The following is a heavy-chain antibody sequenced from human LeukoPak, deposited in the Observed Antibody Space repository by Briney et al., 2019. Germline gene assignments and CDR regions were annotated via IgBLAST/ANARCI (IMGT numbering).Heavy chain of an antibody. J-gene: IGHJ4*02. CDR3: AKDSLYGDYVSFDY. V-gene: IGHV3-23*01. CDR2: ISGNGGST. CDR1: GFTFSSYA. D-gene: IGHD4-17*01. Sequence: GGSLRLSCAASGFTFSSYAMSWVRQAPGKGLDLVSAISGNGGSTYYADSVKGRFTISRDNSKNTLYLQMNSLRAEDTAVYYCAKDSLYGDYVSFDYWGQGTLVTVSS.